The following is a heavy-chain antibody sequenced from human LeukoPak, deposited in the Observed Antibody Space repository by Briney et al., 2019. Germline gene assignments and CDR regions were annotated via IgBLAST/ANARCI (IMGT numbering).Heavy chain of an antibody. D-gene: IGHD2-2*01. V-gene: IGHV1-46*01. J-gene: IGHJ5*02. CDR3: ARDLGYCTSTSCSRQWFDP. CDR1: GYTFTSYY. CDR2: INPSGGST. Sequence: ASVKVSCKASGYTFTSYYMHWVRQAPGQGLEWMGIINPSGGSTSYAQKFQGRVTMTRDTSTSTVYMELSSLRSEDTAVYYCARDLGYCTSTSCSRQWFDPWGQGTLVTVSS.